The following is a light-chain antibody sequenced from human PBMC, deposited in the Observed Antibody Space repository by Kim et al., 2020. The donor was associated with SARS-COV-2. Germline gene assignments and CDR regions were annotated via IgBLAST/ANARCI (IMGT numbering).Light chain of an antibody. Sequence: VALGQTVRITCQGDSLSSYYASWYQRRPGEAPIHVIYGNNNRPSEIPHRFSGSSPGNTASLTISGTQAGDEADYYCNSRDSNDNVVFGGGTKLSVL. CDR1: SLSSYY. V-gene: IGLV3-19*01. CDR3: NSRDSNDNVV. CDR2: GNN. J-gene: IGLJ2*01.